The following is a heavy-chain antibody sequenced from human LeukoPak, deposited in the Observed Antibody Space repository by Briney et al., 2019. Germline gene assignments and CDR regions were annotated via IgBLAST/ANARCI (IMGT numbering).Heavy chain of an antibody. Sequence: GGSLRLSCAASGFTFSSYDMNWVRQAPGKGLEWVSAISISGGSTYYADSVKGRFTISRDNSKNTPYLQMNSLRADDTAVYYCAKVREYSSSWYYFDYWGQGTLVTVSS. CDR3: AKVREYSSSWYYFDY. CDR1: GFTFSSYD. V-gene: IGHV3-23*01. J-gene: IGHJ4*02. CDR2: ISISGGST. D-gene: IGHD6-13*01.